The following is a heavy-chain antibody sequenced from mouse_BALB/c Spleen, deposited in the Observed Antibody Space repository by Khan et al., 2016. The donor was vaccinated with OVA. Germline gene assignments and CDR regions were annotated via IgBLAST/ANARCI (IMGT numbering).Heavy chain of an antibody. V-gene: IGHV9-3-1*01. D-gene: IGHD2-14*01. CDR1: GYTFTNYG. J-gene: IGHJ4*01. Sequence: QIQLVQSGPELKKPGETVKISCKASGYTFTNYGMNWVKQAPGKGLKWMGWINTYTGEPTYGDDFKGRFAFSLETSASTAYLQINSLKNEDTATYFCARVGYNGTMDYWGQGTSVTVSS. CDR2: INTYTGEP. CDR3: ARVGYNGTMDY.